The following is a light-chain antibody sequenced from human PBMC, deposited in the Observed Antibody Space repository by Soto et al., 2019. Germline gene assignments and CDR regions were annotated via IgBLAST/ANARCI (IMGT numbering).Light chain of an antibody. CDR1: QSISDT. CDR2: GAS. CDR3: QQYNNWPWT. J-gene: IGKJ1*01. V-gene: IGKV3-15*01. Sequence: EIVMTQSPAPLSVSPGGRATLSCMASQSISDTLAWYQQKPGQAPRLLIHGASTRATGFPARFSGSGSGTDFTLTISSLQSEDFAVYYCQQYNNWPWTFGQGTKVDIK.